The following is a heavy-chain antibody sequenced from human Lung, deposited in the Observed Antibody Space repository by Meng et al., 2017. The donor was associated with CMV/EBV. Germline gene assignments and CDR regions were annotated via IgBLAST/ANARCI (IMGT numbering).Heavy chain of an antibody. CDR1: GFTFANVW. CDR3: YTLHVVVLPAIRYIPR. CDR2: IKRKIDGEST. V-gene: IGHV3-15*01. Sequence: SCAASGFTFANVWMSWVCQAPGKGLEWVGRIKRKIDGESTDYATPVKGRFTISRDDSPNTLFLQLSSLKTEDTAVYYCYTLHVVVLPAIRYIPRXGQGTLVTVSS. J-gene: IGHJ4*02. D-gene: IGHD2-2*01.